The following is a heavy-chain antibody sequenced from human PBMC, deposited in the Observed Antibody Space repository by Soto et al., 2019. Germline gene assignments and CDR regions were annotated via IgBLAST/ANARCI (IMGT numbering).Heavy chain of an antibody. Sequence: GSLRLSCAASGSTFSNYGIHWVRQAPGKGLEWVAVISYAGNNEYYADSVKGRFTISRDNSKNTLYLQMNSLRAEDTAVYYCAKEYNSGFNDYWGQGTLVTVSS. CDR3: AKEYNSGFNDY. CDR1: GSTFSNYG. D-gene: IGHD6-19*01. J-gene: IGHJ4*02. CDR2: ISYAGNNE. V-gene: IGHV3-30*18.